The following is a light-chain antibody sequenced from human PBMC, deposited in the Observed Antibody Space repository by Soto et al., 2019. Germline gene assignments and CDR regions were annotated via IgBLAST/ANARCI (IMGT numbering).Light chain of an antibody. CDR3: QHYGRSPPWT. J-gene: IGKJ1*01. CDR1: QSVASSF. Sequence: EIVLTQSPGTLSLSPGERATLSCRASQSVASSFLAWYQQKPGQAPRLLIYNSYSRATGIPDRFSGSGSGTDFTLTISRLEPEDFAVYYCQHYGRSPPWTFGQGTKVEIK. V-gene: IGKV3-20*01. CDR2: NSY.